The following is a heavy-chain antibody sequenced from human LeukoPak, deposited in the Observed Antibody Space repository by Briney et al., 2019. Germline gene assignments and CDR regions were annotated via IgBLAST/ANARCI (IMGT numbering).Heavy chain of an antibody. CDR1: GYSISTGYY. CDR2: FYHGGST. Sequence: SETLSLTCTVSGYSISTGYYWDWIRQPPGKGLEWIGTFYHGGSTYYNPSLKSRVTISVDTSKNQFSLKLSSVTAADTAVYYCARDSAPGYSYGYYYYYYYMDVWGKGTTVTVSS. V-gene: IGHV4-38-2*02. D-gene: IGHD5-18*01. J-gene: IGHJ6*03. CDR3: ARDSAPGYSYGYYYYYYYMDV.